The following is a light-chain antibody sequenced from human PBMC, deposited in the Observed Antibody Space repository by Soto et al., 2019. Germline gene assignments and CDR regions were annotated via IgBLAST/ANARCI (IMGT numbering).Light chain of an antibody. Sequence: IQMTHSPSTLSASVGDVVTITCRASQSISNRLAWYQQKPGEAPKYLIYDASTLDSGAPSRFSGSGSGTEFTLSISSLQPDDFATYYCQQYDTARTFGQGTKVDIK. V-gene: IGKV1-5*01. CDR3: QQYDTART. J-gene: IGKJ1*01. CDR1: QSISNR. CDR2: DAS.